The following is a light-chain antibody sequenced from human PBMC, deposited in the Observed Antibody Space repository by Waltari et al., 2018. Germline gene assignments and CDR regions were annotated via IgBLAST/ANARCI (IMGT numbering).Light chain of an antibody. J-gene: IGKJ2*01. CDR2: KVS. Sequence: DVVMTQSPLSLPVTLGQPSSISCSSSQSPVHSDGNTYWNCFQQRPGQSPRRLIYKVSKRDSGVPDRLSGSGSGTDFTMKISRVEAEDVRVYYCMQGSHWPRTFGQGTKLEI. CDR1: QSPVHSDGNTY. V-gene: IGKV2-30*02. CDR3: MQGSHWPRT.